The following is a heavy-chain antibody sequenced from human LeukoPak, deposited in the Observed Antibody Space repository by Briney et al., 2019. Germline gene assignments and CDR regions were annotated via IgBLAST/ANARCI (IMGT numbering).Heavy chain of an antibody. V-gene: IGHV4-34*01. D-gene: IGHD7-27*01. CDR3: ARGPTWGPAAHD. CDR2: INHSGST. J-gene: IGHJ4*02. Sequence: PSETLSLTCAVYGGPFSDYYCSWIRQPPGKGLEWIGEINHSGSTNYNPSLKSRVTISVDTSKKQFSLKMRSVTAADTAVYFCARGPTWGPAAHDWGQGTLVTVSS. CDR1: GGPFSDYY.